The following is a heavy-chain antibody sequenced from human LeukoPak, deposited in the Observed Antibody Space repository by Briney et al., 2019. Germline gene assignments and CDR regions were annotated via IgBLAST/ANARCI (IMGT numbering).Heavy chain of an antibody. CDR3: ARFRIAAAGTSEQYYYGMDV. V-gene: IGHV4-31*03. J-gene: IGHJ6*02. Sequence: SETLSLTCTVSGGSISSGGYYWSWIRQHPGKGLERIGYIYYSGSTYYNPSLKSRVTISVDTSKNQFSLKLSSVTAADTAVYYCARFRIAAAGTSEQYYYGMDVWGQGTTVTVSS. CDR1: GGSISSGGYY. D-gene: IGHD6-13*01. CDR2: IYYSGST.